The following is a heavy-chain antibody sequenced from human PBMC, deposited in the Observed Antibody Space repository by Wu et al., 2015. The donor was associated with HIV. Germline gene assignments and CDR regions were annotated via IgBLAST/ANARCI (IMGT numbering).Heavy chain of an antibody. D-gene: IGHD6-19*01. Sequence: QVQLVQSGAEVKKPGASVKVSCKASGYTFTSYDINWVRQATGQGLEWMGWMNPNSGNTGYAQKFQGRVTMTRNTSISTAYMELSSLRSEDTAVYYCARESIAVAGIYYYGMGRLGPRDHGHR. CDR3: ARESIAVAGIYYYGMGR. V-gene: IGHV1-8*01. J-gene: IGHJ6*02. CDR2: MNPNSGNT. CDR1: GYTFTSYD.